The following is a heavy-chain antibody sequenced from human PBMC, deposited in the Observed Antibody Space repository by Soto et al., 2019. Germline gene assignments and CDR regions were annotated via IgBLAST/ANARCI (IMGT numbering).Heavy chain of an antibody. V-gene: IGHV4-59*01. J-gene: IGHJ4*02. Sequence: QVQLQESGPGLVKPSETLSLTCTVSGGSISSYYWSWIRQPPGKGLEWIGYIYYSGSTNYNPSLNRRVTIPVDTSQNPFSPKLSSVTAADTAVYYCARDDSLVRGIDSWGQGTLVTVSS. CDR1: GGSISSYY. CDR2: IYYSGST. CDR3: ARDDSLVRGIDS. D-gene: IGHD3-10*01.